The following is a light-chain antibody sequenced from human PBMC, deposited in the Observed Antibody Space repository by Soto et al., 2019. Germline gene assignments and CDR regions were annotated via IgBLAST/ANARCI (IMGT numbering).Light chain of an antibody. CDR1: QSVSSNY. CDR3: QHYGRSPPAVT. CDR2: DAS. Sequence: EIVLTQSPGTLSLSPGERATLSCRASQSVSSNYLAWYQQKPGQPPRLLISDASSRATGIPDRFSGSGSGTDFPLTISRQEPEHCAVCYCQHYGRSPPAVTFGQGTQVEMK. V-gene: IGKV3-20*01. J-gene: IGKJ1*01.